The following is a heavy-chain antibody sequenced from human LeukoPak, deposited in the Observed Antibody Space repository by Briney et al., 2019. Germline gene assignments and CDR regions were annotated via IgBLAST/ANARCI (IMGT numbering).Heavy chain of an antibody. J-gene: IGHJ4*02. V-gene: IGHV3-11*01. D-gene: IGHD6-6*01. CDR3: ARAMGSSSSGNRGLDY. CDR1: GFTFSDYY. Sequence: GGSLRLSCAASGFTFSDYYMSWIRQAPGKGLEWVSYISSSGSTIYYADSVKGRFTISRDNAKNSLYLQMNSLRAEDTAVYYCARAMGSSSSGNRGLDYWGQGTLVTVSS. CDR2: ISSSGSTI.